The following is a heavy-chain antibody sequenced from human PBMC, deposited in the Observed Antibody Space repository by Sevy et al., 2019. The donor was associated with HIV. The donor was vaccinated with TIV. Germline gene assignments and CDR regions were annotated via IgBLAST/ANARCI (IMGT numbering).Heavy chain of an antibody. D-gene: IGHD2-21*02. V-gene: IGHV4-34*01. Sequence: SETLSLTCAVHGVSLTGYYWNWIRQSPGKGLEWIGEVSHSGRTKYNPSLESRVTIELDTSQNQFSLTLDSLTVADTAVYYCARAWGDPSYFDPWGQGTLVTVSS. CDR1: GVSLTGYY. CDR3: ARAWGDPSYFDP. J-gene: IGHJ5*02. CDR2: VSHSGRT.